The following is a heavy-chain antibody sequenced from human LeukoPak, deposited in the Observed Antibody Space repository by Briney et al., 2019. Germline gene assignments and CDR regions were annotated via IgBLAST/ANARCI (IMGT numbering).Heavy chain of an antibody. Sequence: QAGGSLRLSCAASGFTFSSYGMSWVRQAPGKGLEWVSSITSSGGGTYYADSVKGRFTVSRDNSKNTLYLQMNSLSAEDTAIYYCARDLTLSEKFFDYWGQGTLVTVSS. CDR2: ITSSGGGT. CDR3: ARDLTLSEKFFDY. CDR1: GFTFSSYG. J-gene: IGHJ4*02. V-gene: IGHV3-23*01. D-gene: IGHD1-14*01.